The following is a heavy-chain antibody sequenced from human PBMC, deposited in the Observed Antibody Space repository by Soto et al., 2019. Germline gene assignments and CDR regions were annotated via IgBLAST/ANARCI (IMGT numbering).Heavy chain of an antibody. CDR2: IWYDGSNK. Sequence: QVQVVEYGGGVVQPGKSLRLSCAASGFTFSKYGLHWVRQAPGKGLEWVAYIWYDGSNKYYADSVKGRFTISRDNSKNTLYLQMNSLRGGDTAIYYCARDMYSSSWHKADYYYYAVDVWGQGTTVIVSS. V-gene: IGHV3-33*01. CDR1: GFTFSKYG. D-gene: IGHD6-13*01. J-gene: IGHJ6*02. CDR3: ARDMYSSSWHKADYYYYAVDV.